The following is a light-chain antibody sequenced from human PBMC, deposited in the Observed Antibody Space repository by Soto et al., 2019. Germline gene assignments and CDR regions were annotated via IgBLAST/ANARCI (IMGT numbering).Light chain of an antibody. Sequence: QSALTQPASVSGSPGQSITISCTGTSSDVGSYNLVSWYQQHPGKAPKLMIYEVSKRPSGVSNRFSGSKSGNTASLTISGLQAEDEADYYCCSYAGSSTGVFGGGTKPPS. J-gene: IGLJ3*02. V-gene: IGLV2-23*02. CDR3: CSYAGSSTGV. CDR1: SSDVGSYNL. CDR2: EVS.